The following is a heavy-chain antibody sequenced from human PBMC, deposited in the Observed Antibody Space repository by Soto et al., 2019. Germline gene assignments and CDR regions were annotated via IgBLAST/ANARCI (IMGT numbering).Heavy chain of an antibody. J-gene: IGHJ4*02. CDR1: GFTFSSYG. V-gene: IGHV3-33*01. Sequence: QVQLVESGGGVVQPGRSLRLSCAASGFTFSSYGMHWVRQAPGKGLERVAVIWYDGSNKYYADSVKGRVTTSRDNSKNTLNLQMNSLRSEDTAVYYCAREAGYIIRWYGFCDYWGQGTLVTVSS. CDR2: IWYDGSNK. D-gene: IGHD6-13*01. CDR3: AREAGYIIRWYGFCDY.